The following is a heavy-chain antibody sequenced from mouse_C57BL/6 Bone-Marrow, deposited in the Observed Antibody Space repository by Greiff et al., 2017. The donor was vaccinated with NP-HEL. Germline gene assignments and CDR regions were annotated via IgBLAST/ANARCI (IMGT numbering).Heavy chain of an antibody. Sequence: QVQLQQPGAELVKPGASVKLSCKASGYTFTSYWMHWVKQRPGQGLEWIGMIHPNSGSTNYNEKFKSKATLTVDKSSSKVYMQLSSLTSEDSAVYYCARSYGSSVFADWGQGTLVTVSA. D-gene: IGHD1-1*01. CDR3: ARSYGSSVFAD. CDR2: IHPNSGST. CDR1: GYTFTSYW. V-gene: IGHV1-64*01. J-gene: IGHJ3*01.